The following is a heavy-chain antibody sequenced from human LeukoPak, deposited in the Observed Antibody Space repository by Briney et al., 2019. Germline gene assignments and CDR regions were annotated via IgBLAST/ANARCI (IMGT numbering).Heavy chain of an antibody. V-gene: IGHV1-58*02. D-gene: IGHD3-10*01. J-gene: IGHJ5*02. CDR3: AVSTMVRGAPFDP. CDR2: IVVGSGNT. CDR1: GFTFTSSA. Sequence: GASVKVSCKASGFTFTSSAMQWVRQARGQRLEWIGWIVVGSGNTNYAQKFQERVTITRDMSTSTAYMELSSLRSEDTAVYYCAVSTMVRGAPFDPWGQGTLVTVSS.